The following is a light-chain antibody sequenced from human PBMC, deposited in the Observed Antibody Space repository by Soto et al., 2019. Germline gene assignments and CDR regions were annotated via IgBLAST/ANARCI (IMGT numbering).Light chain of an antibody. V-gene: IGKV3-20*01. J-gene: IGKJ2*01. CDR1: QSVSSKY. CDR2: AAS. CDR3: QQYGSSGT. Sequence: EIVLTQSPGTLSLSPGEGATLSCRASQSVSSKYLVWYQQKPGQAPRLLIYAASSRATGVPDRFSGNGSGTDFTLTISRLEPEDFAVYYCQQYGSSGTFGQGSKLEIK.